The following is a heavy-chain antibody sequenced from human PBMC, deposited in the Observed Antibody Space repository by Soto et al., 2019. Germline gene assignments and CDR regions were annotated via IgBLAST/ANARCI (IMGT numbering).Heavy chain of an antibody. D-gene: IGHD6-6*01. J-gene: IGHJ4*02. V-gene: IGHV4-59*04. CDR2: IYFTGTT. Sequence: SETLSLTCTVSGASNSNYHWSWIRQPPGKGLEWIGCIYFTGTTYYNPSLKSRLTMSVDTSKNHFSLNLSSVTAADTAVYYCARRTGSSTYYFDYWGQGALVTVSS. CDR1: GASNSNYH. CDR3: ARRTGSSTYYFDY.